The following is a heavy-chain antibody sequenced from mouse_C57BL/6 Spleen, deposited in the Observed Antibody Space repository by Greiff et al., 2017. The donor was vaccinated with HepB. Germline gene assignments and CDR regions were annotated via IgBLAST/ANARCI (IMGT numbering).Heavy chain of an antibody. Sequence: EVMLVESEGGLVQPGSSMKLSCTASGFTFSDYYMAWVRQVPEKGLEWVANINYDGSSTYYLDSLKSRFIISRDNAKNILYLQMSSLKSEDTATYYCARDRANWEGYFDVWGTGTTVTVSS. V-gene: IGHV5-16*01. CDR3: ARDRANWEGYFDV. CDR2: INYDGSST. CDR1: GFTFSDYY. J-gene: IGHJ1*03. D-gene: IGHD4-1*01.